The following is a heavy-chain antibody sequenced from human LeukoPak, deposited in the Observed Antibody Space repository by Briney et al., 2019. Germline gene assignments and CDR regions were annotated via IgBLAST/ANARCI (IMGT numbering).Heavy chain of an antibody. CDR3: ARDLRVRAYCSGGSCYSGYYYGMDV. V-gene: IGHV4-61*01. CDR2: IYYSGST. D-gene: IGHD2-15*01. CDR1: GGSVSSGSYY. J-gene: IGHJ6*04. Sequence: PSETLSLTCTVSGGSVSSGSYYWIWIRQPPGKGLEWIGYIYYSGSTNYNPSLKSRVTISVDTSKNQFSLKLSSVTAADTAVYYCARDLRVRAYCSGGSCYSGYYYGMDVWGKGTTVTVSS.